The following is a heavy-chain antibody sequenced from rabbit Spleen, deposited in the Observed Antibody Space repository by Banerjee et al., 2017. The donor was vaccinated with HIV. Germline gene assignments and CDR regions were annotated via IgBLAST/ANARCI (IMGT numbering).Heavy chain of an antibody. Sequence: QERLVESGGGLVKPEGSLKLSCTASGFSFSNKAVMCWVRQAPGKGLEWIACMNVVTGKAVYATWAKGRFTFSKTSSTTVTLQVTSLTAADTATYFCARAIVPWLGLTRLDLWGPGTLVTVS. D-gene: IGHD4-1*01. J-gene: IGHJ3*01. CDR1: GFSFSNKAV. CDR3: ARAIVPWLGLTRLDL. V-gene: IGHV1S45*01. CDR2: MNVVTGKA.